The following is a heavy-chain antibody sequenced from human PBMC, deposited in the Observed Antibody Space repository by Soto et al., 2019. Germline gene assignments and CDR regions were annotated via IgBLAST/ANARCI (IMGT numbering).Heavy chain of an antibody. Sequence: EVQLVESGGGLVQPGGYLRLSCAASGFTFSSYWMSWVRQAPEKGLEWVANIKEDGSEKYHGDSVKGRFTVSRDNAKISLYLQMNSLRAEDTAVYYCARAEAYGTVDYWGQGTLVTISS. J-gene: IGHJ4*02. V-gene: IGHV3-7*01. CDR3: ARAEAYGTVDY. CDR2: IKEDGSEK. D-gene: IGHD2-8*02. CDR1: GFTFSSYW.